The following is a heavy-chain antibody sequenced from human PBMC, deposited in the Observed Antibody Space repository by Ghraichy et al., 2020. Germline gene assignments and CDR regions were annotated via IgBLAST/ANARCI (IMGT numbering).Heavy chain of an antibody. CDR3: ATTGQRGLRLGELSD. V-gene: IGHV3-11*01. D-gene: IGHD3-16*02. CDR2: ISSSGSTI. Sequence: GGSLTLSCAASGFTFSDYYMSWIRQAPGKGLEWVSYISSSGSTIYYADSVKGRFTISRDNAKNSLYLQMNSLRAEDTAVYYCATTGQRGLRLGELSDWGQGTLVTVSS. J-gene: IGHJ4*02. CDR1: GFTFSDYY.